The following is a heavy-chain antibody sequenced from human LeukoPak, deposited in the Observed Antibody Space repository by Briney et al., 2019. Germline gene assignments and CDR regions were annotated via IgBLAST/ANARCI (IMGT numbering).Heavy chain of an antibody. CDR2: ISNDATNK. J-gene: IGHJ2*01. Sequence: GGSLRLSCAASGFTFSSYALHWVRQAPGKGLEWVAIISNDATNKHYADPVKGRFTISRDKSNNTLYLQMNSLSADDTAVYYCAREWPFDLWGRGTLVTVSS. CDR1: GFTFSSYA. D-gene: IGHD5-24*01. CDR3: AREWPFDL. V-gene: IGHV3-30*04.